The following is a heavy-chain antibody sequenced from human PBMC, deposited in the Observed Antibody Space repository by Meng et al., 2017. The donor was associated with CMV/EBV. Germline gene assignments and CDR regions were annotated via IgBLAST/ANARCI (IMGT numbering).Heavy chain of an antibody. V-gene: IGHV2-5*02. CDR3: AHSRITIFGVVPYSFDY. D-gene: IGHD3-3*01. CDR2: IYWDDDK. J-gene: IGHJ4*02. CDR1: GFSLSTSGVG. Sequence: QITLKKSGPTLVKPTQTLTLTCSFSGFSLSTSGVGVGWIRQPPGKALEWLALIYWDDDKRYSPSLKSRLTITKDTSKNQVVLTMTNMDPVDTATYYCAHSRITIFGVVPYSFDYWRQGTLVNVSS.